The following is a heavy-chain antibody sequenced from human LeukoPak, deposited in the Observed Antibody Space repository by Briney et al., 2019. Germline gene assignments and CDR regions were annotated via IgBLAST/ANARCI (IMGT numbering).Heavy chain of an antibody. CDR2: ITSSGDTT. CDR3: VKVSSSVEASCFND. J-gene: IGHJ4*02. V-gene: IGHV3-64D*06. D-gene: IGHD1-26*01. Sequence: GGSLRLSCSDSGFTFITSVMYSVPQAPGKGLEYVSGITSSGDTTYHADSVKGRFTISRDNSKNILYFQMSSLRADDTAVYYCVKVSSSVEASCFNDRSQRALVTVSS. CDR1: GFTFITSV.